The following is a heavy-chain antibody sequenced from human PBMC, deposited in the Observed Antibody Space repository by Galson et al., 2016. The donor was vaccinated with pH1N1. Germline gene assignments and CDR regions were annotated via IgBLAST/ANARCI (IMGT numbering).Heavy chain of an antibody. CDR1: GFTFSDYW. D-gene: IGHD1-14*01. CDR3: ARRYFDH. V-gene: IGHV3-7*01. CDR2: IRQDGGEK. Sequence: SLRLSCAASGFTFSDYWMQWVRQAPGKGLEWVANIRQDGGEKYYVDSVKGRFTISGDDAKNSLYLQMNSLRTEDTAVYYCARRYFDHWGQGSLVTVSS. J-gene: IGHJ4*02.